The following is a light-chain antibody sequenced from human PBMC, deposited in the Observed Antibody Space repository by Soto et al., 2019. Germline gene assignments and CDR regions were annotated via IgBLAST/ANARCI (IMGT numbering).Light chain of an antibody. Sequence: EIVMTQSPVTLSVSPGEKATLSCRASQSLNNNLAWYQQKPGQGPRLLIYFASTRATGIPARFSGSGSGTEFSLTISSLQSEDFASYYCQQYSAWPLTFGGGTKVETK. V-gene: IGKV3-15*01. J-gene: IGKJ4*01. CDR1: QSLNNN. CDR2: FAS. CDR3: QQYSAWPLT.